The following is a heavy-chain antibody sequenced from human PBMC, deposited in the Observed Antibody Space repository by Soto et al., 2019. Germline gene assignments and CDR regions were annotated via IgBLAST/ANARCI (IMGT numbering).Heavy chain of an antibody. V-gene: IGHV3-11*01. Sequence: GGSLRLSRSTSVFPLSYYYLSWIRQAPGKGLEWVSYISSSGSTIYYADSVKGRFTISRDNAKNSLYLQMNSLRAEDTAVYYCARGHSSSDAFDIWGQGTMVTVSS. J-gene: IGHJ3*02. CDR1: VFPLSYYY. D-gene: IGHD6-6*01. CDR2: ISSSGSTI. CDR3: ARGHSSSDAFDI.